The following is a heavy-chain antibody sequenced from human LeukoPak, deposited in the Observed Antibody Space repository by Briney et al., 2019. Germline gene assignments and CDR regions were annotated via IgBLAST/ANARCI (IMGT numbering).Heavy chain of an antibody. J-gene: IGHJ4*02. D-gene: IGHD3-3*01. CDR3: AKDHSRLRFLEWLFHLDY. V-gene: IGHV3-11*06. Sequence: SVKGRFTISRDNAKNSLYLQMNSLRAEDTAVYYCAKDHSRLRFLEWLFHLDYWGQGTLVTVSS.